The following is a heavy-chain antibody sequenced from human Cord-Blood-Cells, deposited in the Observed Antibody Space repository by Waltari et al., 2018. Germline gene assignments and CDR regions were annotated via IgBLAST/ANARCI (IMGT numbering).Heavy chain of an antibody. CDR1: GGSVSSGSSY. D-gene: IGHD6-6*01. CDR3: ASSIAARPGVYYFDY. J-gene: IGHJ4*02. V-gene: IGHV4-61*01. Sequence: QVQLQESGPGLVKPSETLSLTCTVYGGSVSSGSSYWSWIRQPPGKGLEWIGYIYYSGSTNYNPSLKSRVTISVDTSKNQCSLKLSSVTAADTAVYYCASSIAARPGVYYFDYWGQGTLVTVSS. CDR2: IYYSGST.